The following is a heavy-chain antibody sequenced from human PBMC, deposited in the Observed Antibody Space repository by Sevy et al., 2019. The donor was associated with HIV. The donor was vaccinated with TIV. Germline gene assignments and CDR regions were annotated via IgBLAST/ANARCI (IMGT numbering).Heavy chain of an antibody. CDR2: IKSKTDGGTT. CDR3: TTDSGFYYGMDV. Sequence: GGSLRLSCAASGFTFSNAWMSWVRQAPGKGLEWVGRIKSKTDGGTTDYAAPVRGRFTISRDDSKNTLYLQMNSLKTEDTAVYDCTTDSGFYYGMDVWGQGTTVTVSS. J-gene: IGHJ6*02. V-gene: IGHV3-15*01. CDR1: GFTFSNAW.